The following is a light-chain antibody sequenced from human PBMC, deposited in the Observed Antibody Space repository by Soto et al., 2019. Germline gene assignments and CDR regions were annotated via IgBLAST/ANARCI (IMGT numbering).Light chain of an antibody. CDR3: QTWGTGLEV. Sequence: QAVLTQSPSASASLGGSVKLTCTLSSGHSSYAITWHQQQPEKGPRYSMKFNSDDSRNKGDGIPDRFSGSSSGAERYLTISNLQSEHEADYYCQTWGTGLEVFGGGTKLTVL. CDR2: FNSDDSR. CDR1: SGHSSYA. V-gene: IGLV4-69*01. J-gene: IGLJ2*01.